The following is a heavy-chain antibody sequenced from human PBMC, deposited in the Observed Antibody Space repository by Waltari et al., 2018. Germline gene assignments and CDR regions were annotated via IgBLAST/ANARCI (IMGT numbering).Heavy chain of an antibody. D-gene: IGHD2-15*01. CDR2: MYNSGST. CDR3: ARQGSGGRSFDY. Sequence: QVQLQESGPGLVKPSETLSLTCTVSGGSISSYYWSWIRQPPGKGLEWIGYMYNSGSTNYNPSLKGRVTISVDTSNNQFSLILNSVTAGDTAVYYCARQGSGGRSFDYWGQGTLVTVSS. J-gene: IGHJ4*02. CDR1: GGSISSYY. V-gene: IGHV4-59*08.